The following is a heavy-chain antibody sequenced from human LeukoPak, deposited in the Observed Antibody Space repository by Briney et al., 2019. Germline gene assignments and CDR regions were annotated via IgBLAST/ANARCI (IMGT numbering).Heavy chain of an antibody. CDR3: ARVYKVGATPVPRYYYYYMDV. CDR1: GFTFSSYG. CDR2: ISGSGGST. J-gene: IGHJ6*03. D-gene: IGHD1-26*01. V-gene: IGHV3-23*01. Sequence: GGSLRLSYAASGFTFSSYGMSWVRQAPGKGLEWVSAISGSGGSTYYADSVKGRFTISRDNSKNTLYLQMNSLRAEDTAVYYCARVYKVGATPVPRYYYYYMDVWGKGTTVTISS.